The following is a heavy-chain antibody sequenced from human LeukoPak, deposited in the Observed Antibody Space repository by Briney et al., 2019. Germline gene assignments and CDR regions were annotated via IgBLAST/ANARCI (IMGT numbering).Heavy chain of an antibody. CDR3: ARDGRCGGDCYAS. D-gene: IGHD2-21*02. V-gene: IGHV3-21*01. J-gene: IGHJ4*02. CDR1: GFSFSSYT. CDR2: ISSSSSYI. Sequence: KPGGSLRLSCAASGFSFSSYTMNWVRQAPGKGLEWASIISSSSSYIYYADSVKGRFTISRDNAKNALYLQMNSLRVEDTAVYYCARDGRCGGDCYASWGQGTLVTVSS.